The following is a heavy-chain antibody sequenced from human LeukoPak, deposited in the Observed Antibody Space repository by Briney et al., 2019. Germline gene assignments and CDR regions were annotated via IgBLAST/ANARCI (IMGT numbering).Heavy chain of an antibody. V-gene: IGHV3-7*01. D-gene: IGHD5-12*01. CDR1: GFTFSTYA. J-gene: IGHJ5*02. Sequence: PGGSLRLSCAASGFTFSTYAMSWVRQTPGKGLEWVANIKQSGSEKNYVDSVKDRFTISRDNAENSLYLQVNSLGAEDTAVYYCARGGGWFDVWGQGTLVTVSS. CDR2: IKQSGSEK. CDR3: ARGGGWFDV.